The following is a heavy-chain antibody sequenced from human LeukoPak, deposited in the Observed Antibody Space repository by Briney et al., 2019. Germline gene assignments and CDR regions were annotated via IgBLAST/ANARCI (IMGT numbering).Heavy chain of an antibody. CDR2: INPNSGDT. CDR1: GYTFTSYG. Sequence: ASVKVSCKASGYTFTSYGISWVRQAPGQGLEWMGWINPNSGDTSYAQKFQGRVTMTRDTSISTAYMELSRLRSDDTAVYYCASFYDSSAYRYAFDIWGQGTMVTVPS. V-gene: IGHV1-2*02. J-gene: IGHJ3*02. D-gene: IGHD3-22*01. CDR3: ASFYDSSAYRYAFDI.